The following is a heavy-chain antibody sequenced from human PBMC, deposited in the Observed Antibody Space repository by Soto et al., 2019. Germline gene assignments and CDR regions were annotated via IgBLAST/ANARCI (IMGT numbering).Heavy chain of an antibody. D-gene: IGHD2-2*01. CDR3: AGGYCTPSSCLYYYYMDV. CDR2: IGRGGNTI. J-gene: IGHJ6*03. CDR1: GLTFSGYY. V-gene: IGHV3-11*01. Sequence: QVQLVESGGGLVKPGGSRRLSCTASGLTFSGYYMTWIRQAPGKGVEWVSYIGRGGNTIYYADSVKGRFTISRDNAKSSLYLQMDSLRADDTAVYYCAGGYCTPSSCLYYYYMDVWGTGTTVTVSS.